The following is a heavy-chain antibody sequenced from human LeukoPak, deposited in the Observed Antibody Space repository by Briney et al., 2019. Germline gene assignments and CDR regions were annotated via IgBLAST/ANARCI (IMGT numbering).Heavy chain of an antibody. Sequence: QSGRSLRLSCAASGFTFSIYAMSWVRQAPGKGLEWVSAITSSGGNTYYADSVKGRFTISRDNSKNTLYLQMNSLRAEDTAIYYCAKELVVVAATPNYWGQGTLVTVSS. CDR3: AKELVVVAATPNY. D-gene: IGHD2-15*01. V-gene: IGHV3-23*01. J-gene: IGHJ4*02. CDR1: GFTFSIYA. CDR2: ITSSGGNT.